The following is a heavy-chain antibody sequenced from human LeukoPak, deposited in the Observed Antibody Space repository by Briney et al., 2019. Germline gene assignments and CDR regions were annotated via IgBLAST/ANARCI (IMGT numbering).Heavy chain of an antibody. CDR1: GVNFSSYA. V-gene: IGHV3-23*01. Sequence: GGSLRLSRAVSGVNFSSYAMSWVRQAPGKGLEWVSAISGSGGSTYYADSVKGRFTISRDNSKNTLYLQMNSLRAEDTAVYYCAKAKSIAAAGTGFDYWGQGTLVTVSS. J-gene: IGHJ4*02. CDR2: ISGSGGST. CDR3: AKAKSIAAAGTGFDY. D-gene: IGHD6-13*01.